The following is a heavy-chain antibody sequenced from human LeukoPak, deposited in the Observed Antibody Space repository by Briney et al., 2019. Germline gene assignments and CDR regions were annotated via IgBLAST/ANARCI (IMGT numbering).Heavy chain of an antibody. J-gene: IGHJ1*01. V-gene: IGHV4-4*02. D-gene: IGHD2-2*01. CDR2: IYHSGST. Sequence: PSETLSLTCAVSGGSISSSNWWSWVRQPPGKGLEWIGEIYHSGSTNYNPSLKSRVTISVDKSKNQFSLKLSSVTAADTAVYYCARGPLYCSSTSCYLLYFQHWGQGTLVTVSS. CDR1: GGSISSSNW. CDR3: ARGPLYCSSTSCYLLYFQH.